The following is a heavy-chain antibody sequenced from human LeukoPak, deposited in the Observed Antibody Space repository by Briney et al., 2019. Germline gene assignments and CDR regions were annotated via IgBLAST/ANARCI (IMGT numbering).Heavy chain of an antibody. CDR3: AGHHPRNTVDF. V-gene: IGHV4-59*08. CDR2: ISDIGSI. CDR1: GVSISSYY. D-gene: IGHD2/OR15-2a*01. Sequence: SETLSLTCTVSGVSISSYYWSWIRQPPGKGLEWIAYISDIGSINYNPSLTSRVTISLDTSKNQFSLKLSSVTAADTGVYYCAGHHPRNTVDFWGQGTMVTVSS. J-gene: IGHJ4*02.